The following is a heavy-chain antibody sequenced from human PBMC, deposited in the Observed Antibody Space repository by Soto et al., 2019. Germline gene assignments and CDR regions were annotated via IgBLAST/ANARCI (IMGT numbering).Heavy chain of an antibody. J-gene: IGHJ4*02. CDR1: GYPFSSYS. V-gene: IGHV3-21*01. CDR2: ISGSGRQI. Sequence: EVQLVESGGGLVKTGGSLRLSCEASGYPFSSYSMNWVRQAPGKGLEWVSFISGSGRQIYYADSVKGRFTISRDNARNALSLQLDSLRADDTAVYYCVRDCSSYEHIWGSYCYFDFWGQGSLVTVSS. CDR3: VRDCSSYEHIWGSYCYFDF. D-gene: IGHD3-16*01.